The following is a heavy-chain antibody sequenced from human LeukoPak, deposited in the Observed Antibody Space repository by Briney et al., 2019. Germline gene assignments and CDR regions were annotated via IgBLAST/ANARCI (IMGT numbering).Heavy chain of an antibody. J-gene: IGHJ6*03. Sequence: GGSLRLSCAASGFTLKTYSMNWVRQAPGKGLQWVSSISSSSSYIYYADSVKGRFTISRDNAKNSLYLQMNSLRAEDTAVYYCARAYSETYGLGYYYMDVWGKGTTVTISS. V-gene: IGHV3-21*01. CDR1: GFTLKTYS. CDR3: ARAYSETYGLGYYYMDV. CDR2: ISSSSSYI. D-gene: IGHD1-26*01.